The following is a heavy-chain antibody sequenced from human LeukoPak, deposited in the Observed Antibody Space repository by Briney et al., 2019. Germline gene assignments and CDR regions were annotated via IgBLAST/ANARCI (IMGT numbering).Heavy chain of an antibody. CDR1: GYTFTSYY. CDR2: INPSGGST. CDR3: ARDQGGAAAAPGYLQH. Sequence: ASVKVSCKASGYTFTSYYMHWVRQAPGQGLEWMGIINPSGGSTSYAQKFQGRVTMTRDASTSTVYMELSSLRSEDTAVYYCARDQGGAAAAPGYLQHWGQGTLVTVSS. V-gene: IGHV1-46*01. J-gene: IGHJ1*01. D-gene: IGHD6-13*01.